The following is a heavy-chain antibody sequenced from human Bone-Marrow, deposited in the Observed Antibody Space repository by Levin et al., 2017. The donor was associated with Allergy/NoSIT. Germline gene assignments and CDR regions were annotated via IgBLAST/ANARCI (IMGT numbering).Heavy chain of an antibody. J-gene: IGHJ6*03. CDR3: AIVSRITARLLTDFYYYYYMDV. D-gene: IGHD6-6*01. Sequence: GESLKISCAASGFNFSDYYMSWIRQAPGKGLEWISYISNGSDSINYADSVKGRLTISRDNAKNSLYLQVSNLRPEDTAVYYCAIVSRITARLLTDFYYYYYMDVWGEGTTFIVSS. CDR1: GFNFSDYY. CDR2: ISNGSDSI. V-gene: IGHV3-11*06.